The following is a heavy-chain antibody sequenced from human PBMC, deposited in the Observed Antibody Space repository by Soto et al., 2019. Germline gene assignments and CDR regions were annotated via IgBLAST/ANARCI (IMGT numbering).Heavy chain of an antibody. CDR3: ARDRTVRYCDY. CDR1: GFAFSGYA. CDR2: IWYDASNK. Sequence: QVQLVESGGGVVQPGRSLRLSCAASGFAFSGYAMHWVRQAPGRGLEWVAVIWYDASNKYYADSVKGRFTISRDNSYNTLYLQMDSLRADDTALYYCARDRTVRYCDYWGQGTLVAVSS. J-gene: IGHJ4*02. V-gene: IGHV3-33*01. D-gene: IGHD4-4*01.